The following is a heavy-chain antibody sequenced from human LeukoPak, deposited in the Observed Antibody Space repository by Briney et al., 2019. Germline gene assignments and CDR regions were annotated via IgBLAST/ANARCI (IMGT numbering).Heavy chain of an antibody. J-gene: IGHJ4*02. D-gene: IGHD3-22*01. CDR2: IYSGGST. V-gene: IGHV3-53*01. CDR1: GFTVSSNY. CDR3: ARDYYDSSGYGDY. Sequence: GGSLRLSCAASGFTVSSNYMSWVRQAPGRGLEWVSVIYSGGSTYYADSVKGRFTISRDNSKNTLYLQMNSLRAEDTAVYYCARDYYDSSGYGDYWGQGTLVTVSS.